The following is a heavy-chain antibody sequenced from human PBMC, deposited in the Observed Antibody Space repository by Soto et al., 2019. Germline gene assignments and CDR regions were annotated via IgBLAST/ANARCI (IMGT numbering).Heavy chain of an antibody. V-gene: IGHV3-30-3*01. D-gene: IGHD2-21*01. CDR3: ARDNSDGWFDP. Sequence: PGGSLRLSCAASGFTFSSYAMHWVRQAPGKGLEWVAVISYDGSNKYYADSVKGRFTISRDNSKNTLYPQMNSLRAEDTAVYYCARDNSDGWFDPWGQGTLVTVSS. J-gene: IGHJ5*02. CDR2: ISYDGSNK. CDR1: GFTFSSYA.